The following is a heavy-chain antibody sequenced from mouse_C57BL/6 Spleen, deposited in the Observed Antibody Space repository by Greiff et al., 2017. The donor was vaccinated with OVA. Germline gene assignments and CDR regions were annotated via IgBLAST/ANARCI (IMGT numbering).Heavy chain of an antibody. CDR2: IYPGDGDT. J-gene: IGHJ4*01. CDR1: GYAFSSSW. V-gene: IGHV1-82*01. Sequence: VQLQQSGPELVKPGASVKISCKASGYAFSSSWMNWVKQRPGKGLEWIGRIYPGDGDTNYTGKFKGKATLTADKSSSTAYMQLSSLTSEDSAVXFWARPLYYDYRYYARDYWGQGTSVTVSS. D-gene: IGHD2-4*01. CDR3: ARPLYYDYRYYARDY.